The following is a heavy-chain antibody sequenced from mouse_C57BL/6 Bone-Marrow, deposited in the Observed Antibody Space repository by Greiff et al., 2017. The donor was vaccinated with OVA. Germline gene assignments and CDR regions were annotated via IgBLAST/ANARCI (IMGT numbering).Heavy chain of an antibody. D-gene: IGHD3-2*02. CDR2: IWSGGST. CDR3: ARGDILDSSGGAWFAY. CDR1: GFSLTSYG. Sequence: QVQLKESGPGLVQPSQSLSITCTVSGFSLTSYGVHWVRQSPGKGLEWLGVIWSGGSTDYNAAFISRLSISKDNSKSQVFFKMNSLQADDTAIYYGARGDILDSSGGAWFAYWGQGTLVTVSA. V-gene: IGHV2-2*01. J-gene: IGHJ3*01.